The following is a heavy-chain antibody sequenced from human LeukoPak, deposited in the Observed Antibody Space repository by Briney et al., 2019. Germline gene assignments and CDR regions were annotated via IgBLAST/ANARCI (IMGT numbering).Heavy chain of an antibody. CDR2: IHYSGSN. Sequence: PSETLSLTCTVSGASISSSYLSWIRQPPGKGLEWIGYIHYSGSNMNNPSLKSPVTIPVDTSQNQFPLKLSSVTAADTTVYYCPRHFDWESGGDAFDIWGQGTMVTVSS. V-gene: IGHV4-59*08. J-gene: IGHJ3*02. CDR1: GASISSSY. CDR3: PRHFDWESGGDAFDI. D-gene: IGHD3-9*01.